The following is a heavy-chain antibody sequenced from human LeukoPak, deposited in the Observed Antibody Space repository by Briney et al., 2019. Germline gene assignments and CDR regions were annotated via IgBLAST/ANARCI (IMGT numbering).Heavy chain of an antibody. D-gene: IGHD3-22*01. CDR2: ISSSSSYI. J-gene: IGHJ3*02. V-gene: IGHV3-21*01. CDR3: VRDHHRRLYDSQARDTFDI. Sequence: GGSLRLSCAGYGFTFSSYGMNWVRQAPGKGLEWLSSISSSSSYIFYADSMKGRFTISRDNAKNSLYLQMNSLRAEDTAVYYCVRDHHRRLYDSQARDTFDIWGQGTMVTVSS. CDR1: GFTFSSYG.